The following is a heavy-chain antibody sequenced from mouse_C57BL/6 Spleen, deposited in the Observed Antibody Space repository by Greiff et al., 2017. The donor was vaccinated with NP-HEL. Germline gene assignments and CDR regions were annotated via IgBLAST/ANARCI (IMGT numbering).Heavy chain of an antibody. J-gene: IGHJ2*01. Sequence: QVQLKQPGAELVKPGASVKLSCKASGYTFTSYWMHWVKQRPGQGLEWIGMIHPNSGSTNYNEKFKSKATLTVDKSSSTAYMQLSSLTSEDSAVYYCAIGGVVDYFDDWGKGTTLTVSS. D-gene: IGHD1-1*01. CDR1: GYTFTSYW. CDR2: IHPNSGST. V-gene: IGHV1-64*01. CDR3: AIGGVVDYFDD.